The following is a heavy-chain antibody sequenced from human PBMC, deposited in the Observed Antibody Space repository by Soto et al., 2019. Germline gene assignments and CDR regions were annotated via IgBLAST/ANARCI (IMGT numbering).Heavy chain of an antibody. CDR2: IYYSGSA. D-gene: IGHD3-16*01. J-gene: IGHJ6*03. CDR3: AAAVPAEYVFPYYYMDV. V-gene: IGHV4-59*01. CDR1: GASISSYH. Sequence: QVQLQEPGPGLVKPSETLSLTCTVSGASISSYHWSWIRQTPGKGLEWIGYIYYSGSANYNPSLKSRVTFSVDTSKNQVSLKLSSVTAADTGVYYCAAAVPAEYVFPYYYMDVWGNGTKVTVSS.